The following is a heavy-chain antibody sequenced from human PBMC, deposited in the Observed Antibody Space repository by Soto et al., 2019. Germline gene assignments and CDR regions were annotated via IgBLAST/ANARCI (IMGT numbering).Heavy chain of an antibody. CDR3: AXIHYSSSSEYYYYGMDV. Sequence: SGPTLVNPTQTLTLTCTFSGFSLSTSGMCVSWIRQPPGKALEWLALIDWDDDKYYSTSLKTRLTISKDTSKNQVVLTMTNMDPVDTATYYCAXIHYSSSSEYYYYGMDVWGQGTTVTVSS. V-gene: IGHV2-70*01. J-gene: IGHJ6*02. CDR2: IDWDDDK. CDR1: GFSLSTSGMC. D-gene: IGHD6-6*01.